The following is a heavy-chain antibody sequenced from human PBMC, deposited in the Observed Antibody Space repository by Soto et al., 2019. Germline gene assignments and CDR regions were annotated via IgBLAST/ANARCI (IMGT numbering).Heavy chain of an antibody. CDR3: ARAVTPSTDFDY. CDR2: IYYSGST. CDR1: GGSISSYY. D-gene: IGHD4-17*01. Sequence: SETLSLTCTVSGGSISSYYWSWIRQPPGKGLEWIGYIYYSGSTNYNPSLKSRVTISVDTSKNQFSLKLSSVTAADTAVYYCARAVTPSTDFDYWGQGTLVTVSS. J-gene: IGHJ4*02. V-gene: IGHV4-59*01.